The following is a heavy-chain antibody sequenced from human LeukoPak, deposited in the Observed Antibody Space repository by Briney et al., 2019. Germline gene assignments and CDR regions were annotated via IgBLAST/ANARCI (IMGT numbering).Heavy chain of an antibody. CDR2: IYHSGST. D-gene: IGHD5-18*01. J-gene: IGHJ4*02. Sequence: PSETLSLTCTVSGYSISSGYYWGWIRQPPGKGLEWIGSIYHSGSTYYNPSLKSRVTISVDTSKNQFSLKLSSVTAADTAVYYCARDRYSYGYFDYWGQGTLVTVSS. CDR3: ARDRYSYGYFDY. CDR1: GYSISSGYY. V-gene: IGHV4-38-2*02.